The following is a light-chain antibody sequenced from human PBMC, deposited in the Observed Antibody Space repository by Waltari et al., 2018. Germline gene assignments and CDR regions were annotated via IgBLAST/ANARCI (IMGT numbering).Light chain of an antibody. CDR2: WAS. CDR3: QQYYSTPLA. CDR1: QTVLDRSSNKNY. V-gene: IGKV4-1*01. Sequence: DIVMTQSPESLAVSLGKRATLNCTSSQTVLDRSSNKNYLAWYQVRPGQPPKLLISWASTRQSGVPDRFSGSGSGTDFTLTISSLQAEDVAVYYCQQYYSTPLAFGQGTKVEIK. J-gene: IGKJ1*01.